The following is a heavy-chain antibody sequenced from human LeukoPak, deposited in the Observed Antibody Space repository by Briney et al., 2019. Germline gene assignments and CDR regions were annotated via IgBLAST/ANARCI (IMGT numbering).Heavy chain of an antibody. Sequence: GASVKVSCKASGGTFSSYAISWVRQAPGQGLEWMGGIIPIFGTANYAQKFQGRVTITVDESTSTAYMELSSLRSEDTAVYYCARGDYDSSGYYPDAFDIWGQGTMVTVSS. CDR2: IIPIFGTA. J-gene: IGHJ3*02. CDR3: ARGDYDSSGYYPDAFDI. D-gene: IGHD3-22*01. CDR1: GGTFSSYA. V-gene: IGHV1-69*13.